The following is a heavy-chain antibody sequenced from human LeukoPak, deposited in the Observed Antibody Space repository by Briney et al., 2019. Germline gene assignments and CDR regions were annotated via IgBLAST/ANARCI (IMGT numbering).Heavy chain of an antibody. CDR2: INPGGGST. Sequence: GASVKVSFKASGYTFTSYYMHWVRQAPGQGLEWMGIINPGGGSTSYAQKFQGRVTMTRDTSTSTVYMELSSLRSEDTAVYYCARSQEQWLVPVFFDYWGQGTLVTVSS. V-gene: IGHV1-46*01. D-gene: IGHD6-19*01. CDR1: GYTFTSYY. J-gene: IGHJ4*02. CDR3: ARSQEQWLVPVFFDY.